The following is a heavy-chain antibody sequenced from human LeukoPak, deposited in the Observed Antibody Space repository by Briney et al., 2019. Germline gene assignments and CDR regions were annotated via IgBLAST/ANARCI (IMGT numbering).Heavy chain of an antibody. D-gene: IGHD2-15*01. Sequence: PSETLSLTCTVFGGSISSYYWSWIRQPAGKGLEWIGRIYTSGSTNYNPSLKSRVTMSVDTSKNQFSLKLSSVTAADTAVYYCARPICSGGSCYLGAFDIWGQGTMVTVSS. V-gene: IGHV4-4*07. J-gene: IGHJ3*02. CDR3: ARPICSGGSCYLGAFDI. CDR1: GGSISSYY. CDR2: IYTSGST.